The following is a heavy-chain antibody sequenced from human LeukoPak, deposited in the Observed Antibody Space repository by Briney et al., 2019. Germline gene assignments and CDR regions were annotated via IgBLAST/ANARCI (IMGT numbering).Heavy chain of an antibody. CDR2: IYYSGST. CDR3: ARENVWRGINWFDP. V-gene: IGHV4-59*01. CDR1: GGSISSYY. J-gene: IGHJ5*02. Sequence: SSETLSLTCTVSGGSISSYYWSWIRQPPGKGLEWIGYIYYSGSTNYNPSLKSRVTISVDTSKNQFSLKLSSVTAADTAVYYCARENVWRGINWFDPWGQGTLVTVSS. D-gene: IGHD2-21*01.